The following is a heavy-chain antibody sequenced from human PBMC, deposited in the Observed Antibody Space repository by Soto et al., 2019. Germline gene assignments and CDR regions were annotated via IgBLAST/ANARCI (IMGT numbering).Heavy chain of an antibody. CDR2: IKQDGSDK. CDR3: ARDTFWGDCSAASCALSDY. J-gene: IGHJ4*02. V-gene: IGHV3-7*01. D-gene: IGHD3-16*01. CDR1: GFTFSRHW. Sequence: EVQLVESGGGSVQPGRSLRLSCAASGFTFSRHWMSWVRQAPGMGLEWVANIKQDGSDKYYVDSVKGRFTISRDNTKNSLYLQMNSLKFEDTAVYYCARDTFWGDCSAASCALSDYWGQGTLVTVSS.